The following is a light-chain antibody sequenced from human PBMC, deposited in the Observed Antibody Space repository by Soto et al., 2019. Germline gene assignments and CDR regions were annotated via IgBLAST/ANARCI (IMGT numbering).Light chain of an antibody. CDR1: SSNIGSNY. CDR2: RND. Sequence: QAVLTQPPSASGTPGQTVTISCSGSSSNIGSNYVDWYQQLPGMAPKLLIYRNDQRPSGVPDRFSGSKSGTSASLATSGLRSEDEGDYYCAAWDDSLSAPVFGGGTKLTVL. V-gene: IGLV1-47*01. J-gene: IGLJ3*02. CDR3: AAWDDSLSAPV.